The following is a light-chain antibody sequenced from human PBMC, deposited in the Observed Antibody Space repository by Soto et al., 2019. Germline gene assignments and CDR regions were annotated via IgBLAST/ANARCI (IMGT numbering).Light chain of an antibody. CDR1: SPNIGSNT. Sequence: LTQPPSASGTPGQRVTISCSGSSPNIGSNTVNWYQQLPGTAPKLLIYSNNQRPSGVPDRFSGSKSGTSASLAISGLQSEDEADYYCAAWDDSLNGFYVFGTGTKVTVL. J-gene: IGLJ1*01. V-gene: IGLV1-44*01. CDR3: AAWDDSLNGFYV. CDR2: SNN.